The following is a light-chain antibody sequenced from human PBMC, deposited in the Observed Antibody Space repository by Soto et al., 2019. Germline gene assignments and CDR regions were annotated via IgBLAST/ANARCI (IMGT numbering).Light chain of an antibody. J-gene: IGKJ1*01. Sequence: EIVLTQSPGTLSLSPGERATLSCRASQTVSSSYLAWYQQKPGQAPRLLIYGASTRATGIPGRFSGSASGTDFTLTISRLEPEDFAVYYCQQRSNWPRGTFGQGTKVEIK. V-gene: IGKV3D-20*02. CDR2: GAS. CDR1: QTVSSSY. CDR3: QQRSNWPRGT.